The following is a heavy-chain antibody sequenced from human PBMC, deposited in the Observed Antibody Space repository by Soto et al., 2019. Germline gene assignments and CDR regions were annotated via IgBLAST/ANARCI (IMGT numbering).Heavy chain of an antibody. CDR3: ARTDSSGWYYFDY. CDR1: GFTFSSYD. CDR2: IGTAGDP. J-gene: IGHJ4*02. Sequence: GRSLRLSCAASGFTFSSYDMHWFRQATGKGLEWVSAIGTAGDPYYPGSVKGRFTISRENAKNSLYLQMNSLRAGDTAVYYCARTDSSGWYYFDYWGQGTLVTVSS. D-gene: IGHD6-19*01. V-gene: IGHV3-13*05.